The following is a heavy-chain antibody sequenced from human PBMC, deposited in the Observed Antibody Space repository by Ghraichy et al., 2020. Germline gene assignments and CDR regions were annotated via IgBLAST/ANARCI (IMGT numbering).Heavy chain of an antibody. CDR1: GYTFTGYY. CDR2: INPNSSGT. J-gene: IGHJ4*02. CDR3: ARASSPRGYSGWSSHDY. Sequence: ASVKVSCEASGYTFTGYYIHWVRQAPGHGLEWMGWINPNSSGTNYPQKFQGRVTMTRDTPFSTAYMELRRLRSDDTAVYYCARASSPRGYSGWSSHDYWGQGTLVTVSS. D-gene: IGHD5-12*01. V-gene: IGHV1-2*02.